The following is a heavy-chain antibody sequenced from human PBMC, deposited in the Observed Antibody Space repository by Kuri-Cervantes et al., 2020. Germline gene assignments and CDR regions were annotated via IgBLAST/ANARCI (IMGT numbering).Heavy chain of an antibody. CDR2: ISGSGGST. CDR1: GFTFSSYG. CDR3: AKDLGGIAVAGPDY. D-gene: IGHD6-19*01. V-gene: IGHV3-23*01. Sequence: GGSLRLSCAASGFTFSSYGMHWVRQAPGKGLEWVSAISGSGGSTYYADSVKGRFTISRDNSKNTLYLQMNSLRAEDTAVYYCAKDLGGIAVAGPDYWGQGTLVTVSS. J-gene: IGHJ4*02.